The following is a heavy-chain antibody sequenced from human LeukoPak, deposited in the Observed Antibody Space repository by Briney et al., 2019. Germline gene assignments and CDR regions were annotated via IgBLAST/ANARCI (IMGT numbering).Heavy chain of an antibody. V-gene: IGHV3-33*01. CDR3: ASDGYSSGWYGGFDY. J-gene: IGHJ4*02. CDR1: GFTFSSYG. Sequence: GGSLRLSCAASGFTFSSYGMHWVRQAPGKGLEWVAVIWYDGSNKYYADSVKGRFTISRDNSKNTLYLQMNSLRAEDTAVYYCASDGYSSGWYGGFDYWSQGTLVTVSS. D-gene: IGHD6-19*01. CDR2: IWYDGSNK.